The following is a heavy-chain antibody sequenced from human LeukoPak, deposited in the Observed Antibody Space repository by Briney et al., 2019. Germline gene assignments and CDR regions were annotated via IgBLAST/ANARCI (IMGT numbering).Heavy chain of an antibody. CDR2: INHSGST. V-gene: IGHV4-34*01. J-gene: IGHJ4*02. CDR3: ARGGDSGYDYYFDY. Sequence: PSETLSLTCAVYGGSFSGYYWSWIRQPPGKGLEWIGEINHSGSTNYNPSLKSRVTISVDTSKNQFSLKLSSVTAADTAVYYCARGGDSGYDYYFDYWGQGTLVTVSS. D-gene: IGHD5-12*01. CDR1: GGSFSGYY.